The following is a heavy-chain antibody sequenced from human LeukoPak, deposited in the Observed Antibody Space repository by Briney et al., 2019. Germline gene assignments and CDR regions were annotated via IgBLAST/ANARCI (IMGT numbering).Heavy chain of an antibody. CDR3: ARHQGNFWSGYENWFDP. Sequence: SETLSLTCTVSGGSISSYHWSWIRQPPGKGLEWIGYIYYSGSTNYNPSLKSRVTISVDTSKNQFSLKLSSVTAADTAVYYCARHQGNFWSGYENWFDPWGQGTLVTVSS. J-gene: IGHJ5*02. CDR1: GGSISSYH. D-gene: IGHD3-3*01. CDR2: IYYSGST. V-gene: IGHV4-59*01.